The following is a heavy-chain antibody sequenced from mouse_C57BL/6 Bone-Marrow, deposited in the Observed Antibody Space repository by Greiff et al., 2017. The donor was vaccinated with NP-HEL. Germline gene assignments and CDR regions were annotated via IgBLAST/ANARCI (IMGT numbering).Heavy chain of an antibody. Sequence: VKLMESGPELVKPGASVKISCKASGYAFSSSWMNWVKQRPGKGLEWIGRIYPGDGDTNYNGKFKGKATLTADKSSSTAYMQLSSLTSEDSAVYFCARGEYYGSSWYFDVWGTGTTVTVSS. CDR1: GYAFSSSW. CDR3: ARGEYYGSSWYFDV. D-gene: IGHD1-1*01. CDR2: IYPGDGDT. J-gene: IGHJ1*03. V-gene: IGHV1-82*01.